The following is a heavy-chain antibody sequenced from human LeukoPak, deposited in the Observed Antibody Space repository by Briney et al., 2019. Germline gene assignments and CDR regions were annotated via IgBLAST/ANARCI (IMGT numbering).Heavy chain of an antibody. CDR2: ISSSSSYI. Sequence: PGGSLRLSCAASGFTFSSYSMNWVRQAPGKGLEWVSSISSSSSYICYADSVKGRFTISRDNAKNSLYLQMNSLRAEDTAVYYCARLLGGSYSRYYYYGMDVWGQGTTVTVSS. CDR3: ARLLGGSYSRYYYYGMDV. D-gene: IGHD1-26*01. V-gene: IGHV3-21*01. CDR1: GFTFSSYS. J-gene: IGHJ6*02.